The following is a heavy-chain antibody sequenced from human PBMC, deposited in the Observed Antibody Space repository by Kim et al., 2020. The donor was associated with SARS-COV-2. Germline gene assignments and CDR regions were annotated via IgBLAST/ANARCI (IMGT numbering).Heavy chain of an antibody. CDR3: AKGSLWGGDY. Sequence: GGSLRLSCAASGFTFSDFAMSWIRQAPGKGLEWLSYISGSGSAIYYADSVKGRFTISRDNAKNSLYLQMNSLRVDDTAVYYCAKGSLWGGDYWGQGTLVT. J-gene: IGHJ4*02. CDR1: GFTFSDFA. CDR2: ISGSGSAI. V-gene: IGHV3-11*01. D-gene: IGHD3-10*01.